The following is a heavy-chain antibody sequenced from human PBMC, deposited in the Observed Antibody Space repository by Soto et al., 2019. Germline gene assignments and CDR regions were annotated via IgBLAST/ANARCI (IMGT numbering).Heavy chain of an antibody. CDR2: INSDGSST. D-gene: IGHD3-9*01. J-gene: IGHJ2*01. Sequence: GKGLVWVSRINSDGSSTSYADSVKGRFTISRDNAKNTLYLQINSLRAEDTAVYFFLQAEDGIRYSVPVSAFLLNRSSDL. V-gene: IGHV3-74*01. CDR3: LQAEDGIRYSVPVSAFLLNRSSDL.